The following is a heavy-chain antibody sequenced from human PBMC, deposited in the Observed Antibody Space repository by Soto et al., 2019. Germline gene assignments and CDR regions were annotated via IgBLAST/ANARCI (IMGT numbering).Heavy chain of an antibody. V-gene: IGHV1-2*04. D-gene: IGHD3-3*01. CDR3: ARGRRFLEWLDPRAYYYYGMDV. Sequence: GASVKVSCKASGYTFTGYYMHWVRQAPGQGLEWMGWINPNSGGTNYAQKFQGWVTMTRDTSISTAYMGLSRLRSDDTAVYYCARGRRFLEWLDPRAYYYYGMDVWGQGTTVTVSS. CDR2: INPNSGGT. CDR1: GYTFTGYY. J-gene: IGHJ6*02.